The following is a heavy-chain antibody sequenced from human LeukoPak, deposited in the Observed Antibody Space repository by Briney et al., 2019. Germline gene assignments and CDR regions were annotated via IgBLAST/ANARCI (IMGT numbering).Heavy chain of an antibody. J-gene: IGHJ4*02. CDR3: AKAPVTTCRGAFCYPFDY. D-gene: IGHD2-15*01. CDR1: GFTFSSHS. V-gene: IGHV3-48*04. Sequence: GGSLRLSCAASGFTFSSHSMNWVRQAPGKGLEWVSYISKTSNTRDYADSVKGRFTISRDNAKNSLYLQMNRLRPEDAAVYYCAKAPVTTCRGAFCYPFDYWGLGTLVTVSS. CDR2: ISKTSNTR.